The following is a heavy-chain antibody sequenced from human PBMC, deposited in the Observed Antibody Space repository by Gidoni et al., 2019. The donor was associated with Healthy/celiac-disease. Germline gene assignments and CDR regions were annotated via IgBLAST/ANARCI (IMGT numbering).Heavy chain of an antibody. Sequence: EVQLVESGGGLVKPGGSLRLSCAASGFTFSNAWMSWVRQAPGKGLEWVGRIKSKTDGGTTDYAAPVKGRFTISRDDSKNTLYLQMNSLKTEDTAVYYCTTSEKYYYGMDVWGQGTTVTVSS. V-gene: IGHV3-15*01. J-gene: IGHJ6*02. CDR2: IKSKTDGGTT. CDR1: GFTFSNAW. CDR3: TTSEKYYYGMDV.